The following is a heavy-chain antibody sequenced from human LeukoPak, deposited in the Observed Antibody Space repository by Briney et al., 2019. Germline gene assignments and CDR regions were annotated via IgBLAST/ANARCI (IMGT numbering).Heavy chain of an antibody. D-gene: IGHD2-15*01. V-gene: IGHV1-2*04. CDR1: GYTFTGYY. J-gene: IGHJ5*02. CDR3: ARTGYRAAAPHNDRGWFDP. Sequence: ASVKVSCKASGYTFTGYYMHWVRQAPGQGLEWMGWINPNSGGTNYAQKFQGWVTMTRDTSISTAYMELSRLRSEDTAVYYCARTGYRAAAPHNDRGWFDPWGQGTLVTVSS. CDR2: INPNSGGT.